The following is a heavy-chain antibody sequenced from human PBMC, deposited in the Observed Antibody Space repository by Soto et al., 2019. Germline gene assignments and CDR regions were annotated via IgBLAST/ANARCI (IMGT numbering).Heavy chain of an antibody. V-gene: IGHV3-23*01. CDR3: AKYRFGFRIAAAGGG. D-gene: IGHD6-13*01. J-gene: IGHJ4*02. Sequence: EVQLLESGGGLVQPGGSLRLSCAASGFTFSSYAMSWVRQAPGKGLEWVSAISGSGGSTYYADSGKGRFTISRDNSKNTLYLQMNSVRAEDTVVDDWAKYRFGFRIAAAGGGCGQVTLVTVSS. CDR2: ISGSGGST. CDR1: GFTFSSYA.